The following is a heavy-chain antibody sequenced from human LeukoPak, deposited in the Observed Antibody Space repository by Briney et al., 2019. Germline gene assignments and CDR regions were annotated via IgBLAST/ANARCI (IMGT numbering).Heavy chain of an antibody. CDR2: ISGSGGST. J-gene: IGHJ4*02. D-gene: IGHD3-10*01. CDR1: GFTFSSYA. Sequence: QSGGSLRLSCAASGFTFSSYAMSWVRQAPGKGLEWVSAISGSGGSTYYADSVKGRFTISRDNSKNTLYLQMNSLRAEDTAVYYCAKGELWFGEQTDYWGQGTLVTVSS. CDR3: AKGELWFGEQTDY. V-gene: IGHV3-23*01.